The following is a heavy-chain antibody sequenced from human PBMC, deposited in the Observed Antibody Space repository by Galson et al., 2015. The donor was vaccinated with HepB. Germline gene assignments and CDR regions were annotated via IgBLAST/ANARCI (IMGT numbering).Heavy chain of an antibody. CDR3: AKEERGDAFDI. CDR1: GFTFSSYD. V-gene: IGHV3-30*18. J-gene: IGHJ3*02. CDR2: ILYDGSNK. Sequence: SLRLSCAASGFTFSSYDMHWVRQAPGKGLEWVALILYDGSNKNYAESVKGRFTISRDNSKNTLYLQMNSLRVEDMAVYYCAKEERGDAFDICGQETMVTVSS.